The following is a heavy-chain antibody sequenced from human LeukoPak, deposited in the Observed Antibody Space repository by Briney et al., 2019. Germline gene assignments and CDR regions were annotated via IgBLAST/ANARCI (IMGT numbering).Heavy chain of an antibody. D-gene: IGHD2-15*01. CDR3: ARDRRWYSFDY. Sequence: SETLSLTCTVSGGSISSSSYYWGWIRQPPGKGLEWIGSIYYSGSTYYNPSLKSRVTMSVDTSKNQFSLKLSSVTAADTAVYYCARDRRWYSFDYWGQGTLVTVSS. CDR1: GGSISSSSYY. CDR2: IYYSGST. J-gene: IGHJ4*02. V-gene: IGHV4-39*07.